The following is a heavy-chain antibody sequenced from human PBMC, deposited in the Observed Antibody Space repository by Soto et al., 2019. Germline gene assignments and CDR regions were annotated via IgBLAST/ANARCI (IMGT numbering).Heavy chain of an antibody. V-gene: IGHV3-23*01. Sequence: EVQLLESGGGLVQPGGSLRLSCAASQFTFSNYAMNWVRQAPGKGLEWVSGISGSGGRTYYADSGKGRFTISRDNSKNTLYLQMNSLRADDTAVYYCAKDSAVSTYYYYYGMDFWGQGTTVTVSS. J-gene: IGHJ6*02. D-gene: IGHD4-4*01. CDR3: AKDSAVSTYYYYYGMDF. CDR1: QFTFSNYA. CDR2: ISGSGGRT.